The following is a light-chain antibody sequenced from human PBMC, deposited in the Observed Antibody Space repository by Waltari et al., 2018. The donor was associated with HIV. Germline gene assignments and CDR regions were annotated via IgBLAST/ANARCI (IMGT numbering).Light chain of an antibody. CDR3: NSRDSSGDVV. Sequence: SSELTQDPAVSVALGQTVRITCQGDSLRSYYANWYQQKPGQAPVLVIYGKNNRPSGIPYRFSGSSSGNTASLTITGAQAEDEADYYCNSRDSSGDVVFGGGTKLTVL. CDR1: SLRSYY. CDR2: GKN. J-gene: IGLJ2*01. V-gene: IGLV3-19*01.